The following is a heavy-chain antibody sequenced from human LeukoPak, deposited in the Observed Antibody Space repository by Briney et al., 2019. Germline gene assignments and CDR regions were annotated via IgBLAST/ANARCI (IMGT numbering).Heavy chain of an antibody. D-gene: IGHD3-22*01. V-gene: IGHV1-46*01. CDR1: GYTFTSYQ. J-gene: IGHJ4*02. Sequence: VASVKVSCKASGYTFTSYQMHWVRQAPGQGLEWMGIINPSGGSTSYAQKFQGRVTMTRDTFTTTVYMELSSLRSEDTAVYYCARRGSDYYWGFDCWGQGTLVTVSS. CDR3: ARRGSDYYWGFDC. CDR2: INPSGGST.